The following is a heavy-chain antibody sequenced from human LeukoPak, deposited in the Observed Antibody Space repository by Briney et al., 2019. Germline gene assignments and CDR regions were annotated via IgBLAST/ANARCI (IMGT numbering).Heavy chain of an antibody. CDR3: ARGNGMDV. V-gene: IGHV1-8*01. J-gene: IGHJ6*02. CDR1: EYTFSSYE. CDR2: MNPNSDNT. Sequence: GASVKVSYKASEYTFSSYEINWVRQATGQGLEWMGWMNPNSDNTGYAQKFQGRVTMTRNTSISTAYMELSSLRFEDTAVYYCARGNGMDVWGQGTTVTVS.